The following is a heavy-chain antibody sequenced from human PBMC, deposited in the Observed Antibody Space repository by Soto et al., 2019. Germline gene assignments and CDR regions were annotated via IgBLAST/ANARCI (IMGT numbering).Heavy chain of an antibody. CDR1: GFTFSSYA. Sequence: GSLRLSCAASGFTFSSYAMSWVRQAPGKGLEWVSSISASGDSTYYAESVLGRFTISRDNSRNTLYLQMNSLRAEDTAVYYCAKDGGLVVVPAAILDLDSWGQGTLVTVSS. CDR2: ISASGDST. V-gene: IGHV3-23*01. D-gene: IGHD2-2*01. J-gene: IGHJ4*02. CDR3: AKDGGLVVVPAAILDLDS.